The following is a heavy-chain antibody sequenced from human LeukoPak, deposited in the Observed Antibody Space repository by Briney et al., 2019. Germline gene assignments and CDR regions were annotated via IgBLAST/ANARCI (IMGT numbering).Heavy chain of an antibody. Sequence: PGGSLRLSCAASGFTFSSYAMHWVRQAPGKGLEGVAVISYDGSNKYYADSVKGRFTISRDNSKNTLYLQMNSLRAEDTAVYYCAREGAHIVVVPAAMRSGFDYWGQGTLVTVSS. D-gene: IGHD2-2*01. CDR1: GFTFSSYA. J-gene: IGHJ4*02. CDR2: ISYDGSNK. CDR3: AREGAHIVVVPAAMRSGFDY. V-gene: IGHV3-30*04.